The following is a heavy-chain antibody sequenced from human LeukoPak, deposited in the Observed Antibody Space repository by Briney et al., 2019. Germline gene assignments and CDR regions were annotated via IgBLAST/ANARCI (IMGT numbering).Heavy chain of an antibody. CDR1: GYIFTDYG. J-gene: IGHJ5*02. CDR3: ARDPTLYCSSITCSDRRNWFDP. Sequence: ASVKVSCKASGYIFTDYGISWVRQAPGQGLEWMGWISAYNANTRYAQNLQDRLTVTIDTSTSTACMELRSLKSDDTAVYYCARDPTLYCSSITCSDRRNWFDPWGQGTLVTVSS. D-gene: IGHD2-2*01. V-gene: IGHV1-18*01. CDR2: ISAYNANT.